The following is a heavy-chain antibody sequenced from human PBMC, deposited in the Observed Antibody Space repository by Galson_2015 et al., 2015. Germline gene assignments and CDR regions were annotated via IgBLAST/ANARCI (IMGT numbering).Heavy chain of an antibody. CDR2: ISAYNGNT. CDR3: ARDENRDTGFGDPFDS. CDR1: GYTFTSYA. V-gene: IGHV1-18*01. J-gene: IGHJ4*02. Sequence: SVKVSCKASGYTFTSYAMHWVRQAPGQRLERMGWISAYNGNTNYAQKLQGRVTMTTDTSTSTAYMELRSLRSDDTAVYYCARDENRDTGFGDPFDSWGQGTLVTVSS. D-gene: IGHD3-3*01.